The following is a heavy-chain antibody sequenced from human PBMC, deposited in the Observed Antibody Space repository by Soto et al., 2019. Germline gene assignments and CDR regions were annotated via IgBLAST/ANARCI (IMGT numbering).Heavy chain of an antibody. CDR3: ARMADYYDSSGYPPGAFDI. D-gene: IGHD3-22*01. V-gene: IGHV2-26*01. Sequence: QVTLKESGPVLVKPTETLTLTCTVSGFSLSNARMGVSWIRQPPGKALEWLAHIFSNDEKSYSTSLKSRLTISKDTSKSQVVLTMNNMDPVDTATYYCARMADYYDSSGYPPGAFDIWGQGTMVTVSS. J-gene: IGHJ3*02. CDR2: IFSNDEK. CDR1: GFSLSNARMG.